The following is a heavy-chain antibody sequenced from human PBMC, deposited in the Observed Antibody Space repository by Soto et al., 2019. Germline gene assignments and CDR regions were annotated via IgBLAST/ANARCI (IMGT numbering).Heavy chain of an antibody. CDR3: ATHREGATYYFDY. Sequence: SVQVSCKASTFTFTISAVQWLRQARGQRLEWIGWIVVGSGNTKYAQNFQERVTITRDMSSGTAYLELSSLRSEDTAVYYCATHREGATYYFDYWGQGTLVTVSS. V-gene: IGHV1-58*01. CDR1: TFTFTISA. CDR2: IVVGSGNT. J-gene: IGHJ4*02. D-gene: IGHD1-26*01.